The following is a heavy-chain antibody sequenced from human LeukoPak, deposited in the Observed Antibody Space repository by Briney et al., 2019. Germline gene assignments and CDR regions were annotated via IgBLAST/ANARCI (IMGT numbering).Heavy chain of an antibody. Sequence: PSETLSLTCAVYGGSFSGYYWSWIRQPPGKGLEWIGEINHSGSTNYNPSLKSRVTISVDTSKNQFSLKLSSVTAADTAVYYCAGRYLAGYLRGGYYYYMDVWGKGTTVTVSS. CDR2: INHSGST. D-gene: IGHD3-9*01. J-gene: IGHJ6*03. V-gene: IGHV4-34*01. CDR3: AGRYLAGYLRGGYYYYMDV. CDR1: GGSFSGYY.